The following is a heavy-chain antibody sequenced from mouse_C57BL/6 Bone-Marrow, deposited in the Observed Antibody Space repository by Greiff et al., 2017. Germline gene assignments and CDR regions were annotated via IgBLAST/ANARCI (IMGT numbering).Heavy chain of an antibody. J-gene: IGHJ2*01. CDR1: GFTFSDYG. V-gene: IGHV5-17*01. D-gene: IGHD1-1*01. CDR2: ISSGSSTI. CDR3: ARREATTVLDY. Sequence: VQLKESGGGLVKPGGSLKLSCAASGFTFSDYGMHWVRQAPEKGLEWVAYISSGSSTIYYADTVKGRFTISRDNAKNTLFLQMTSLRSEDTAMYYCARREATTVLDYWGQGTTLTVSS.